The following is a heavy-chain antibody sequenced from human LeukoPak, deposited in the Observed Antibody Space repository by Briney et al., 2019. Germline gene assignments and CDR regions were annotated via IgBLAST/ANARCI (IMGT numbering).Heavy chain of an antibody. D-gene: IGHD6-25*01. CDR2: IYYSGST. CDR1: GGSITSYY. J-gene: IGHJ4*02. CDR3: ARVVRAALDFDY. Sequence: SETLTLTRTVSGGSITSYYWSWIRQPPGKGLEWIGYIYYSGSTNYNPSLKSRVTISVDTSKNQFSLKLSSVTAADTAVYYCARVVRAALDFDYWGQGTLVTVSS. V-gene: IGHV4-59*01.